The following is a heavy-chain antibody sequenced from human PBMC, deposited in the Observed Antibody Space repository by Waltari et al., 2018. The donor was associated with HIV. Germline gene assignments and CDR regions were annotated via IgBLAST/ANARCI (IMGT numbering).Heavy chain of an antibody. CDR1: GGSFSGYY. V-gene: IGHV4-34*01. Sequence: QVQLQQWGAGLLKSSETLSLTCAVYGGSFSGYYWSWIRQPPGKGLEWIGEIYHSGSTNYNPSLKSRVTISVDTSKNQFSLKLSSVTAADTAVYYCARGRWTMVRGVIQAYYYYYGMDVWG. CDR2: IYHSGST. CDR3: ARGRWTMVRGVIQAYYYYYGMDV. D-gene: IGHD3-10*01. J-gene: IGHJ6*02.